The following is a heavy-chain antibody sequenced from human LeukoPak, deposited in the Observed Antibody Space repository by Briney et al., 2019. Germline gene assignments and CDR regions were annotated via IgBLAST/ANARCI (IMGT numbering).Heavy chain of an antibody. CDR3: AREEKRITMVWGGDY. J-gene: IGHJ4*02. Sequence: ASVKVSCKASGYTFSNYGISWVRQAPGQGLEWMGWISAYNDKTNYAEKFQGRLTMTTDTSTSTAYMDLRSLRSDDTAVYYCAREEKRITMVWGGDYWGQGTLVTVSS. CDR2: ISAYNDKT. V-gene: IGHV1-18*01. CDR1: GYTFSNYG. D-gene: IGHD3-10*01.